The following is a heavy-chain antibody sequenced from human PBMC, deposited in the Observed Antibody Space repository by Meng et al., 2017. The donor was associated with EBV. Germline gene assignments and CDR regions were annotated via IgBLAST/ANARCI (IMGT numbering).Heavy chain of an antibody. J-gene: IGHJ5*02. V-gene: IGHV1-8*01. Sequence: QVQLVQSGAEVKKPGASVKVSCKASGYTFTSYDINWVRQATGQGLEWMGWMNPNSGNTGYAQKFQGRVTMTRNTSISTAYMELSSLRSVDTAVYYCARGVGTIFGVVIKNWFDPWGQGTLVTVSS. CDR2: MNPNSGNT. CDR3: ARGVGTIFGVVIKNWFDP. CDR1: GYTFTSYD. D-gene: IGHD3-3*01.